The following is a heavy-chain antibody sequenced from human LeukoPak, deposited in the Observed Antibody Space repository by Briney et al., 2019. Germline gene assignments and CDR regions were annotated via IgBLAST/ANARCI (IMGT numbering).Heavy chain of an antibody. Sequence: GGSLRLSCAAPGFTVDSNYLSWVRQAPGKGLEWVSAISGSGGSTYYADSVKGRFTISRDNSKNTLYLQMNSLRAEDTAVYYCASYYYDSSGYPSPLDYWGQGTLVTVSS. J-gene: IGHJ4*02. V-gene: IGHV3-23*01. CDR3: ASYYYDSSGYPSPLDY. CDR1: GFTVDSNY. D-gene: IGHD3-22*01. CDR2: ISGSGGST.